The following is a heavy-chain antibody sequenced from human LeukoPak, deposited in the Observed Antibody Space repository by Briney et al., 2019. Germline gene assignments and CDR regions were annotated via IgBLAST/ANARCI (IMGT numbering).Heavy chain of an antibody. D-gene: IGHD6-13*01. CDR3: ARLMTAVGTDS. Sequence: GGSLRLSCAASGFPFSTYAMNWVRQAPGKGLEWVSGISGSGTSTSYADSVKGRFTISRDNSKYTLYLQMNSLRAEDTALYYCARLMTAVGTDSWGQGTLVTVSS. J-gene: IGHJ5*02. CDR2: ISGSGTST. V-gene: IGHV3-23*01. CDR1: GFPFSTYA.